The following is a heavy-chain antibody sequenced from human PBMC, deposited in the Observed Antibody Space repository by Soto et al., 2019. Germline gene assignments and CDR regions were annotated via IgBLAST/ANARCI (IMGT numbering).Heavy chain of an antibody. CDR1: GFTFSSHW. D-gene: IGHD5-12*01. J-gene: IGHJ4*02. CDR3: GRGAGYSGYSYYFDY. CDR2: IKQDGSEK. Sequence: GGALRLSCAASGFTFSSHWMSWVRQAPGKGLEWVANIKQDGSEKYYVDSVKGLFTISRDNAKNSLYLQMNSLRAAATAVYYCGRGAGYSGYSYYFDYWGQGTLVTVSS. V-gene: IGHV3-7*01.